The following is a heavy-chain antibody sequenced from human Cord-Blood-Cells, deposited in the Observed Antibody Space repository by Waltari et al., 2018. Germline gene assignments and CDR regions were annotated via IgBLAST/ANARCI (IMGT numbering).Heavy chain of an antibody. Sequence: QVQLQQWGAGLLKPSETLSLTCAVYGGSFSGYYWSWIRQPPGKGLEWIGEINHRGSTNYNPSLKSRVTISVDTSKNQFSLELSSVTAADTAVYYCARGGGYCSSTSCFVKSYYYYGMDVWGQGTTVTVSS. CDR1: GGSFSGYY. D-gene: IGHD2-2*01. J-gene: IGHJ6*02. V-gene: IGHV4-34*01. CDR3: ARGGGYCSSTSCFVKSYYYYGMDV. CDR2: INHRGST.